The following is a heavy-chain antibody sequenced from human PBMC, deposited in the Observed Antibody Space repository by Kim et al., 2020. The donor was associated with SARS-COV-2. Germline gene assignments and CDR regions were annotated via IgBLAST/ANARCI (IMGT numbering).Heavy chain of an antibody. J-gene: IGHJ3*02. CDR1: GFTFSSYS. D-gene: IGHD2-15*01. V-gene: IGHV3-48*02. CDR2: ISSSSSTI. CDR3: ARGPGVVVVAGGAWDAFDI. Sequence: GGSLRLSCAASGFTFSSYSMNWVRQAPGKGLEWVSYISSSSSTIYYADSVKGRFTISRDNAKNSLYLQMNSLRDEDTAVYYCARGPGVVVVAGGAWDAFDIWGQGTMVTVSS.